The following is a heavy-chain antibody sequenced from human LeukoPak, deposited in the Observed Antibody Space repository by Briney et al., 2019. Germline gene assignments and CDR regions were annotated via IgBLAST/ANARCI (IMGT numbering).Heavy chain of an antibody. CDR3: AIGQGVITWGGADVYDV. CDR1: GYTFTSYG. CDR2: INAYNGNT. V-gene: IGHV1-18*01. J-gene: IGHJ3*01. D-gene: IGHD3-16*01. Sequence: ASVKVSCKASGYTFTSYGISWVRQAPGQGLEWMGWINAYNGNTNYAQKLQGRVTLTADTLTSTAYMELRTLISDDTATYYCAIGQGVITWGGADVYDVWGQGTTVIISS.